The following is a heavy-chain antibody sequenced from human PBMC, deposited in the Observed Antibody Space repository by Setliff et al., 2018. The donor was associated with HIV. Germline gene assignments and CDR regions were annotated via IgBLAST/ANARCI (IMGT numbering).Heavy chain of an antibody. CDR2: FDPEDGET. CDR3: ATSSPVGPWLPSHDAFDI. J-gene: IGHJ3*02. CDR1: GYTFTTYA. Sequence: ASVKVSCKASGYTFTTYAMHWVRQAPGQSLEWMGGFDPEDGETIYAQKFQGRVTMTEDTSTDTAYMELSSLRSEDTAVYYCATSSPVGPWLPSHDAFDIWGQGTMVTVSS. D-gene: IGHD3-22*01. V-gene: IGHV1-24*01.